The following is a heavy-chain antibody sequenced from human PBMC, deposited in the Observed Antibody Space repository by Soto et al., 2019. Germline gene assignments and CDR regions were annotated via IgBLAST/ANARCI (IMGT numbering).Heavy chain of an antibody. D-gene: IGHD3-10*01. CDR3: ARYKRVRGVIKAFDI. J-gene: IGHJ3*02. Sequence: TSETLSLTCTVSGGSISSYYWSWIRQPPGKGLEWIGYIYYSGSTNYNPSLKSRVTISVDTSKNQFSLKLSSVTAADTAVYYCARYKRVRGVIKAFDIWGQGTMVTVSS. CDR2: IYYSGST. CDR1: GGSISSYY. V-gene: IGHV4-59*01.